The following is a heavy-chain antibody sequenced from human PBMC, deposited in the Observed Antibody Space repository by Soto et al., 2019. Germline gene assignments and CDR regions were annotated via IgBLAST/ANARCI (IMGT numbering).Heavy chain of an antibody. V-gene: IGHV3-21*01. CDR2: ISSSSSYI. J-gene: IGHJ3*02. CDR1: GFTFGSYS. D-gene: IGHD3-10*01. Sequence: GGSLRLSCAASGFTFGSYSMNWVRQAPGKGLEWVSSISSSSSYIYYADSVKGRFTISRDNAKNSLYLQMNSLRAEDTAVYYCARGELLGAFDIWGQGTMVTVSS. CDR3: ARGELLGAFDI.